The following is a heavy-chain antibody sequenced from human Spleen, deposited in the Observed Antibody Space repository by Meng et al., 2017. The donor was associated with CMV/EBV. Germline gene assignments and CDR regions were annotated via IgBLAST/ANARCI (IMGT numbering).Heavy chain of an antibody. J-gene: IGHJ4*02. CDR1: GGSISSYY. CDR3: ASGITGTPGVGYFDY. CDR2: IYYSGST. V-gene: IGHV4-59*08. Sequence: SETLSLTCTVSGGSISSYYWSWIRQPPGKGLEWIGYIYYSGSTNYNPSLKSRVTISVDTSKNQFSLKLSSVTAADTAVYYCASGITGTPGVGYFDYWGQGTLVTVSS. D-gene: IGHD1-7*01.